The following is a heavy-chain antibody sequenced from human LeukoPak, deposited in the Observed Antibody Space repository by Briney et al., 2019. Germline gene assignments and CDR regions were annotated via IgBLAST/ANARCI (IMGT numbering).Heavy chain of an antibody. Sequence: PSETLSLTCTVSGGSISSSSYYWGWIRQPPGKGLEWIGSIYYSGSTYYNPSLKSRVTISVDTSKNQFSLKLSSVTAADTAVYYCARIVVPAATEDYYYYYMDVWGKGTTVTVSS. J-gene: IGHJ6*03. CDR2: IYYSGST. V-gene: IGHV4-39*07. CDR3: ARIVVPAATEDYYYYYMDV. CDR1: GGSISSSSYY. D-gene: IGHD2-2*01.